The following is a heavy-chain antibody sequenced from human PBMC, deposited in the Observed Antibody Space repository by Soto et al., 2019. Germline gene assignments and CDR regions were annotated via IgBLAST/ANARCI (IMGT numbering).Heavy chain of an antibody. D-gene: IGHD1-1*01. CDR2: ISPIFGTA. CDR1: GGTFSSYA. V-gene: IGHV1-69*12. J-gene: IGHJ6*02. CDR3: ASPTKPLYYYYGMDV. Sequence: QVQLVQSGAEVKKPGSSVKVSCKASGGTFSSYAISWVRQAPGQGLEWMGGISPIFGTANYAQKFQGRVTITADESTSRAYMELSSLRSEDTAVYYCASPTKPLYYYYGMDVWGQGTTVTVSS.